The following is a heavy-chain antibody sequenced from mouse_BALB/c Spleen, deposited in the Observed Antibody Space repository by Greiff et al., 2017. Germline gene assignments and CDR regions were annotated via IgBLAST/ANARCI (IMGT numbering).Heavy chain of an antibody. CDR2: INPSTGYT. CDR3: ARGTTVVATDAMDY. J-gene: IGHJ4*01. CDR1: GYTFTSYW. D-gene: IGHD1-1*01. Sequence: VQLQQSGAELAKPGASVKMSCKASGYTFTSYWMHWVKQRPGQGLEWIGYINPSTGYTEYNQKFKDKATLTADKSSSTAYMQLSSLTSEDSAVYYCARGTTVVATDAMDYWGQGTSVTVSS. V-gene: IGHV1-7*01.